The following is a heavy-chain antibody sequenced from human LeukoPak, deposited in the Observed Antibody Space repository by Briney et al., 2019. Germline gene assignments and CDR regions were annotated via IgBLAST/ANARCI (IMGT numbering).Heavy chain of an antibody. D-gene: IGHD6-19*01. CDR1: GGSFSGYY. Sequence: SETLSLACAVYGGSFSGYYWIWIRQPPGKGLEWIGEINHSGSTNYNPSLKSRVTISVDTSKNQFSLKLSSVTAADTAVYYCARGIAVAALDYWGQGTLVTVSS. CDR2: INHSGST. V-gene: IGHV4-34*01. J-gene: IGHJ4*02. CDR3: ARGIAVAALDY.